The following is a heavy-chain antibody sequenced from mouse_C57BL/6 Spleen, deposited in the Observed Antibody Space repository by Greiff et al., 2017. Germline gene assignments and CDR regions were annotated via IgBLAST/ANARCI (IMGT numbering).Heavy chain of an antibody. CDR1: GYTFTSYT. CDR3: ARGEVRYAMDY. D-gene: IGHD2-14*01. J-gene: IGHJ4*01. V-gene: IGHV1-4*01. CDR2: INPSSGYT. Sequence: QVQLQQSGAELARPGASVKMSCKASGYTFTSYTMHWVKQRPGQGLDWIGYINPSSGYTKYNQKFKDKATLTADKSSSTAYMQLSSLTSEDSAVYYCARGEVRYAMDYWGQGTSVTVSS.